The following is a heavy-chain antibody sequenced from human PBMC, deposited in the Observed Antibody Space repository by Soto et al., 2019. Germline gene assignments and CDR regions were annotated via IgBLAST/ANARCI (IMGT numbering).Heavy chain of an antibody. Sequence: VQLVESGGGLVQPGGSLRLSCAASGFIFSDHYMDWVRQAPGKGLEWVGRIKNKANRYTTEYAASVKGRFTISRDDSKNSLYLQMNSLKTGDTAVYYCTRISLVGATGGRYFDYWGQGTLLTVSS. D-gene: IGHD1-26*01. V-gene: IGHV3-72*01. CDR1: GFIFSDHY. CDR3: TRISLVGATGGRYFDY. CDR2: IKNKANRYTT. J-gene: IGHJ4*02.